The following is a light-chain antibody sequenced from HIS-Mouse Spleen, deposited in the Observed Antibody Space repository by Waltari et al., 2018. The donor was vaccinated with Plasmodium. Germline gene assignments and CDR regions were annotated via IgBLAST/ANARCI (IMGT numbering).Light chain of an antibody. Sequence: EIVMTQSPAPLSVSPGERATLSCRASQSVSSNLAWYQQKPGQAPRLLIYGASTRATGIPEFTLTISSLQSEDFAVYYCQQYNNWSFTFGPGTKVDIK. V-gene: IGKV3-15*01. J-gene: IGKJ3*01. CDR3: QQYNNWSFT. CDR1: QSVSSN. CDR2: GAS.